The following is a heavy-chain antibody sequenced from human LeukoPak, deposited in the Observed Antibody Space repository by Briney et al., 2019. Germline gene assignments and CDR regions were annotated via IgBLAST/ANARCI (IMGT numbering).Heavy chain of an antibody. CDR2: INPNSGGT. Sequence: ASVKVSCKASGYTFTGYYMHWVRQAPGQGLEWMGWINPNSGGTSYAQKFQGRVTMTRDTSISTAYMELSRLRSDDTAVYYCARDLGIAVAGTVFGTDYWGQGTLVTVSS. V-gene: IGHV1-2*02. CDR1: GYTFTGYY. D-gene: IGHD6-19*01. CDR3: ARDLGIAVAGTVFGTDY. J-gene: IGHJ4*02.